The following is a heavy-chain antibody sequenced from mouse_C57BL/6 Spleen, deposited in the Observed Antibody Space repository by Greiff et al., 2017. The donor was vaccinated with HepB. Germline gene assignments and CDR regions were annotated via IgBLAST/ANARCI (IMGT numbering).Heavy chain of an antibody. CDR3: ARDYSNPYAMDY. CDR1: GYAFSSYW. J-gene: IGHJ4*01. V-gene: IGHV1-80*01. D-gene: IGHD2-5*01. CDR2: IYPGDGDT. Sequence: VKLQESGAELVKPGASVKISCKASGYAFSSYWMNWVKQRPGKGLEWIGQIYPGDGDTNYNGKFKGKATLTADKSSSTAYMQLSSLTSEDSAVYFCARDYSNPYAMDYWGQGTSVTVSS.